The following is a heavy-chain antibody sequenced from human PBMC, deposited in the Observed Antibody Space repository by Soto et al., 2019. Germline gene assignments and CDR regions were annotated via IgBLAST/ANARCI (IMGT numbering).Heavy chain of an antibody. CDR1: GFNFGVFG. D-gene: IGHD6-19*01. CDR2: LSYEGSEE. V-gene: IGHV3-30*03. CDR3: ALTRRSSLLEVAGPGFEY. Sequence: QPGGSLRLSCAASGFNFGVFGMHWVRQAPGKGLEWLSVLSYEGSEEYYADSVRGRFTISRDNSKNTLFLQMDSLRVDDTGVYYCALTRRSSLLEVAGPGFEYWGRGTLVTVSS. J-gene: IGHJ4*02.